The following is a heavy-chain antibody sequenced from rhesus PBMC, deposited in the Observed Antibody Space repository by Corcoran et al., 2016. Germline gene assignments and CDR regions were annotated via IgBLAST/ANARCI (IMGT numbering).Heavy chain of an antibody. D-gene: IGHD2-27*01. J-gene: IGHJ4*01. CDR3: AKAEYCSGIYCYDEYYFDY. CDR2: INSGGGST. CDR1: GFTFSSYW. Sequence: EVQLVESGGGLAKPGGSLRISCAASGFTFSSYWMNWVRQTPGKGLEWISAINSGGGSTYYADSVKGRITISRDNSKNTLSLQMNSLRAEDTAVYYCAKAEYCSGIYCYDEYYFDYWCQGVLVTVSS. V-gene: IGHV3S42*01.